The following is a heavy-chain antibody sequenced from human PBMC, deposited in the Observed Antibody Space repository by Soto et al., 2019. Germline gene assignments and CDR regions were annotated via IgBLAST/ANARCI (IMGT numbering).Heavy chain of an antibody. D-gene: IGHD3-22*01. CDR3: TILLYYYDSSGYHFDL. CDR1: GITFDSAW. J-gene: IGHJ4*02. Sequence: DVQLVESGGGWVRPGGSLTLSCAVSGITFDSAWMSWVRQAPGKGLEWVGRIKSNGDDGTTDYAASVKGRFTISRDDSKSTVYLHMNSLKSEDTAVYYCTILLYYYDSSGYHFDLWGQGTLATVSS. CDR2: IKSNGDDGTT. V-gene: IGHV3-15*07.